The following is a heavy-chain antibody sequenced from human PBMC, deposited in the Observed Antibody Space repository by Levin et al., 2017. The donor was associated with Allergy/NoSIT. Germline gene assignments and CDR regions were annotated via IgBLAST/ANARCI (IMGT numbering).Heavy chain of an antibody. CDR2: IYYSGST. CDR3: ARQVGVEDPGLNDY. V-gene: IGHV4-39*01. Sequence: SETLSLTCTVSGGSISSSSYYWGWIRQPPGKGLEWIGSIYYSGSTYYNPSLKSRVTISVDTSKNQFSLKLSSVTAADTAVYYCARQVGVEDPGLNDYWGQGTLVTVSS. CDR1: GGSISSSSYY. J-gene: IGHJ4*02. D-gene: IGHD2-15*01.